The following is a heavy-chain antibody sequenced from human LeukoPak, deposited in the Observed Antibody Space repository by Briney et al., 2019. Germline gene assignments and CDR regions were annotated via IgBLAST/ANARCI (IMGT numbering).Heavy chain of an antibody. V-gene: IGHV4-4*07. J-gene: IGHJ4*02. Sequence: SETLSLTCTVSGGSISGYYWSWIRQSAGKGLEWIGRIYSSGTTNYNPSPRSRVSMSVDTSNNQFSLNLDSVTAADSAVYYCAKYTFGSDYFAYWGRGTLVTVSS. CDR3: AKYTFGSDYFAY. CDR2: IYSSGTT. CDR1: GGSISGYY. D-gene: IGHD5-18*01.